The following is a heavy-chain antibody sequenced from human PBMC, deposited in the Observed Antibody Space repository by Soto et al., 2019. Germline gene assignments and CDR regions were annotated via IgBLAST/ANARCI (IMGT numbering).Heavy chain of an antibody. CDR1: GFTFSDYC. CDR2: ISSSGSII. Sequence: QVQLVVSGGGLVKPGGSLRISCAASGFTFSDYCISWIRQAPGKGLEWVSYISSSGSIIYYADSVKGRFTISRDNANNSLNLQITSLRAEDTPVYYCALLDYDGDLGVVAPFSGCDFWGQGTLVTVSS. D-gene: IGHD3-10*01. V-gene: IGHV3-11*01. J-gene: IGHJ4*02. CDR3: ALLDYDGDLGVVAPFSGCDF.